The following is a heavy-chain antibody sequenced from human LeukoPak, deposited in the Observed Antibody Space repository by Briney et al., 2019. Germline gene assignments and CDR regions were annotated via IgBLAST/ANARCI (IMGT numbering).Heavy chain of an antibody. D-gene: IGHD2-15*01. J-gene: IGHJ4*02. Sequence: SQTLSLTCAVSGDSISGGDYSWSWIRQPPGKGLDWIGYISHSGSTYYNPSLKSRVTISVDRSKNQFSLKLTSVTAADTAVYYCARSSCVGGSCPDYFDYWGQGTLVTVSS. CDR1: GDSISGGDYS. CDR3: ARSSCVGGSCPDYFDY. CDR2: ISHSGST. V-gene: IGHV4-30-2*01.